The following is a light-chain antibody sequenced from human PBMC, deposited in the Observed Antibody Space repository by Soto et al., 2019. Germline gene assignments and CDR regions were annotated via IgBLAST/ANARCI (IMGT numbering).Light chain of an antibody. CDR2: GAS. CDR3: QQNGSSVT. J-gene: IGKJ1*01. V-gene: IGKV3-20*01. Sequence: EIGLPQSPGTLSLSPGEIATLSCKPSQSVSNNYFACYQQKPGHAPRLLIYGASNRASGIPDRISGSGSGAVFPLTISRQAAEDFALYYYQQNGSSVTFGQGTKVDIK. CDR1: QSVSNNY.